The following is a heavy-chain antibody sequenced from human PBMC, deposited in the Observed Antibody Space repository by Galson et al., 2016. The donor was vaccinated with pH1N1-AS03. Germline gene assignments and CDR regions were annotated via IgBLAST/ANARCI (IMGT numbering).Heavy chain of an antibody. J-gene: IGHJ4*02. CDR3: ARGRHPTGTLDY. D-gene: IGHD1-1*01. Sequence: SVKVSCKASGYTFNLYGTSWVRQAPGQGLEWLGWISAYSGDTHYAQNFQGRVSMTTDTSTSTAYLELRSLGSDDTAVYCCARGRHPTGTLDYWGQGTPGIVSS. CDR2: ISAYSGDT. V-gene: IGHV1-18*01. CDR1: GYTFNLYG.